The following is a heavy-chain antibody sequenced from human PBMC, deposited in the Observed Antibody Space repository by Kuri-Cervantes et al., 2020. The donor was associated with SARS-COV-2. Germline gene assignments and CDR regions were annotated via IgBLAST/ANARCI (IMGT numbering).Heavy chain of an antibody. D-gene: IGHD6-19*01. J-gene: IGHJ4*02. CDR2: IGYDGSRK. CDR3: AKGGSSGWYGGD. CDR1: GFIFSDYA. Sequence: GESLKISCEASGFIFSDYAIDWVRQAPGKGLEWVAAIGYDGSRKHYSDSLKGRFTISRGNSQNTVYLQMSTLRDDDTAVYYCAKGGSSGWYGGDWGQGALVTVSS. V-gene: IGHV3-30*04.